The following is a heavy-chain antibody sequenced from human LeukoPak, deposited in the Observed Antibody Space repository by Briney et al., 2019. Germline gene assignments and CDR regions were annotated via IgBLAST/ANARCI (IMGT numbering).Heavy chain of an antibody. J-gene: IGHJ4*02. V-gene: IGHV1-2*02. CDR2: INPNSGGT. CDR3: ARDSRFGEYHFDY. Sequence: ASVKVSCKASGYTFTGYYIYWVRQAPGRGLEWMGWINPNSGGTNYAQKFQGRVTMTRDTSISTAYMELSRLRSDDTAVYYCARDSRFGEYHFDYWGQGTLVTVSS. CDR1: GYTFTGYY. D-gene: IGHD3-10*01.